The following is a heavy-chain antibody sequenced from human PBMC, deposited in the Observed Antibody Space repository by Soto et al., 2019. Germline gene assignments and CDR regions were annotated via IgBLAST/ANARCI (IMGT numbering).Heavy chain of an antibody. CDR3: ARDGYYYDSSGYYSIIYLDY. V-gene: IGHV3-30-3*01. J-gene: IGHJ4*02. D-gene: IGHD3-22*01. CDR2: IPYDGSNK. Sequence: GGSLRLSCAASGFTFSSYAVHWVRQAPGKGLEWVAVIPYDGSNKYYADSVKGRFTISRDNSKNTLYLQMNSLRAEDTAVYYCARDGYYYDSSGYYSIIYLDYWGQGTLVTVSS. CDR1: GFTFSSYA.